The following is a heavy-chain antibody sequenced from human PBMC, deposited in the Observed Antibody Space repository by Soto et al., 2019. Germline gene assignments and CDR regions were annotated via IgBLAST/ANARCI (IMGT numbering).Heavy chain of an antibody. J-gene: IGHJ4*02. V-gene: IGHV3-23*01. Sequence: EVQLLESGGGLVQPGGSLRLSCAASGFTFSSYAMSWVRQAPGKGLEWVSAISGSGGSTYYADSVKGRFTISRDNSKNTLYLQMNSLRAEDTAVYYCAKDLNRGVWTIFASGNPTITGGIDYWGQGTLVTGSS. CDR1: GFTFSSYA. CDR2: ISGSGGST. CDR3: AKDLNRGVWTIFASGNPTITGGIDY. D-gene: IGHD3-3*01.